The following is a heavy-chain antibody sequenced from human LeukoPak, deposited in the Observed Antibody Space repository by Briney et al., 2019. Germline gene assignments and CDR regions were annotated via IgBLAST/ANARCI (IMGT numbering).Heavy chain of an antibody. V-gene: IGHV1-2*02. D-gene: IGHD3-9*01. CDR1: GYTFTGYY. CDR3: AREAVLRYLTYNWCDP. CDR2: INPNRGGT. Sequence: ASVKVSCKASGYTFTGYYMHWVRQAPGQGLEWMGWINPNRGGTNYAQKFQGRVTMTRDTSISTAYIELSRLRSDDTAVYYCAREAVLRYLTYNWCDPWGQGTLVTVSS. J-gene: IGHJ5*02.